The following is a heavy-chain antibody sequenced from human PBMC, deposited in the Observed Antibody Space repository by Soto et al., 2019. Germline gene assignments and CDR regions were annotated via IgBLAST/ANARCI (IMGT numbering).Heavy chain of an antibody. J-gene: IGHJ4*02. CDR1: GFTFSSYA. CDR2: ISGSSGST. Sequence: PGGSLRLSCAASGFTFSSYAMSWVREAPGKGLEWVSAISGSSGSTYYADSVKGRFTISRDNSKNTLYLQMNSLRAEDTAVYYCVKIGFPTPGLRYSDWTINYWGQGTLVTVSS. V-gene: IGHV3-23*01. D-gene: IGHD3-9*01. CDR3: VKIGFPTPGLRYSDWTINY.